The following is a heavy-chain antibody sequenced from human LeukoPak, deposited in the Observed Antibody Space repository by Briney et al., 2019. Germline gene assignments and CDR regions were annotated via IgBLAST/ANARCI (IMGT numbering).Heavy chain of an antibody. Sequence: SETLSLTCTVSGGSISSSSYSWGWIRQPPGKGLEWIGNIYYTGSTYYNPSLKSRVTISVDTSKNQFSLKLSSVTAADTAVYYCAKENWVYNWKYDSSGSGINYWGQGTRVTVSS. CDR1: GGSISSSSYS. CDR3: AKENWVYNWKYDSSGSGINY. CDR2: IYYTGST. D-gene: IGHD3-22*01. V-gene: IGHV4-39*07. J-gene: IGHJ4*02.